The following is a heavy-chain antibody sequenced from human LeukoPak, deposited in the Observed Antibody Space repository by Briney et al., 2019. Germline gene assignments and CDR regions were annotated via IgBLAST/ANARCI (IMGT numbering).Heavy chain of an antibody. D-gene: IGHD6-19*01. CDR3: AKDPRSYSSGWYYIDV. CDR1: GFTFSSYG. J-gene: IGHJ6*03. CDR2: IRYDGSNK. Sequence: GGSLRLSCAASGFTFSSYGMHWVRQAPGKGLEWVAFIRYDGSNKYYADSVKGRFTISRDNSKNTLYLQMNSLRAEDTAVYYCAKDPRSYSSGWYYIDVWGKGTTVTVSS. V-gene: IGHV3-30*02.